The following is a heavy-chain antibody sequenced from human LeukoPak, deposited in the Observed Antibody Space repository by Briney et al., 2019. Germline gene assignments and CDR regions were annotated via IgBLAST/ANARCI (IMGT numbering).Heavy chain of an antibody. Sequence: PSETLSLTCSVSGDSISSSSSFYWAWIRQPPGKGLEWNGSSNHIGTTYNNPSLKSRVTISVDTSSNQFSLKMRSVTAADTAVYYCARRMVYASGGSWFDPWGQGLRVIVSS. J-gene: IGHJ5*02. V-gene: IGHV4-39*07. CDR3: ARRMVYASGGSWFDP. D-gene: IGHD2-8*01. CDR2: SNHIGTT. CDR1: GDSISSSSSFY.